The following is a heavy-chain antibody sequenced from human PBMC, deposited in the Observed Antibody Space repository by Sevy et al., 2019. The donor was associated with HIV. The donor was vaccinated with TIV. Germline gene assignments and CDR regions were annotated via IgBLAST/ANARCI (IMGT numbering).Heavy chain of an antibody. D-gene: IGHD4-17*01. CDR2: IRSNIDGGTR. CDR3: TTDREYGDYKGGFDY. CDR1: GFTFTHAW. J-gene: IGHJ4*02. Sequence: GGSLRLSCAASGFTFTHAWMGWVRQAPGKGLEWVGRIRSNIDGGTREYAAPLKGRFTISRDDSKNTIYLQMNILKSADTAVYYCTTDREYGDYKGGFDYWGQGTLVTVSS. V-gene: IGHV3-15*01.